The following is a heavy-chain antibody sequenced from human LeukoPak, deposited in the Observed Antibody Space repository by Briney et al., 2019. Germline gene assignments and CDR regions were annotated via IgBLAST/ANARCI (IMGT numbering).Heavy chain of an antibody. V-gene: IGHV1-18*01. J-gene: IGHJ6*03. CDR2: ISAYNGNT. CDR3: ARGDYDILTGYPPYYYYMDV. Sequence: ASVKVSCKASGYTFTSYGISWVRQAPGQGLEWMGWISAYNGNTNYAQKLQGRVTMTTDTSTSTAYMELRSLRSDDTAVYYCARGDYDILTGYPPYYYYMDVWGKGTTVTISS. D-gene: IGHD3-9*01. CDR1: GYTFTSYG.